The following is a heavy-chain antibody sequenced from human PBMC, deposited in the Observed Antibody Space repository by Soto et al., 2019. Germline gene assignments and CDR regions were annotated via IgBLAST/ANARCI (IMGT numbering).Heavy chain of an antibody. V-gene: IGHV4-34*01. CDR3: ARSQTTVTSYDY. CDR1: GGSFSGYY. CDR2: IYHSGST. J-gene: IGHJ4*02. D-gene: IGHD4-17*01. Sequence: SETLSLTCAVFGGSFSGYYWSWIRQPPGKGLEWIGDIYHSGSTYYNPSLKSRVTISVDRSKNQFSLKLSSVTAADTAVYYCARSQTTVTSYDYWGQGTLVTSPQ.